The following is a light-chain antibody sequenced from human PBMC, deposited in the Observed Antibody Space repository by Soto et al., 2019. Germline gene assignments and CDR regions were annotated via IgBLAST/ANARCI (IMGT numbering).Light chain of an antibody. CDR3: MQALQSPPT. Sequence: EIVMTQSPLSLPVTPGEPASISCRSSQSLLHSNGYDSLDWYLQKPGQSPQLLLYLGSNRASGVPARFSGSGSGTDFTLKISRVEAVDVGVYYCMQALQSPPTFGQGTKVEIK. CDR1: QSLLHSNGYDS. V-gene: IGKV2-28*01. CDR2: LGS. J-gene: IGKJ1*01.